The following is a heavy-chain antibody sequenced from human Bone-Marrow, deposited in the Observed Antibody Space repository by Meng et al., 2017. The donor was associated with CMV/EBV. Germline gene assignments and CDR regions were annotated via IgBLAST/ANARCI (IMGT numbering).Heavy chain of an antibody. CDR1: GGSFSGYS. Sequence: SETLSLTCIVYGGSFSGYSWNWIRQPPGKGLEWIGEINESDRTDYRSSLKSRVTISVDTSKNQFSLKLSSVTAADTAVYYCARGSPNSGWYQIDYWGQGTLVTVSS. D-gene: IGHD6-19*01. CDR3: ARGSPNSGWYQIDY. J-gene: IGHJ4*02. CDR2: INESDRT. V-gene: IGHV4-34*01.